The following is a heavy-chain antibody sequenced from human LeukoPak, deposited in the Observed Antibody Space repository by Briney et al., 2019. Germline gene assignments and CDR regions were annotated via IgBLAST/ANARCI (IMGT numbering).Heavy chain of an antibody. J-gene: IGHJ4*02. CDR1: RFTFSTNW. V-gene: IGHV3-7*03. CDR3: VSGGDSGY. D-gene: IGHD2-21*02. CDR2: ITPAGSEK. Sequence: GGSLRLSCAASRFTFSTNWLGWVRQAPGKGLEWVASITPAGSEKYYANSMKGRFTISRDNAKNSLFLQMNSLRADDTGVYFCVSGGDSGYWGQGTLVTVSS.